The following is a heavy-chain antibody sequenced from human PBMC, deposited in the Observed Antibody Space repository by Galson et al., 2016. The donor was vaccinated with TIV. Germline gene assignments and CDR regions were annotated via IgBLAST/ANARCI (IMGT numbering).Heavy chain of an antibody. Sequence: SLRLSCAASGFIISPYGLHWVRQAPGKGLEWVAVISSAGNNKDYADSVKGRFTISRDNSKNTLYLQMSSLRPEDTAVYYCASETFYYDIRDYAPLGFWGQGTLVTVSS. CDR3: ASETFYYDIRDYAPLGF. J-gene: IGHJ4*02. V-gene: IGHV3-30*03. CDR1: GFIISPYG. D-gene: IGHD3-22*01. CDR2: ISSAGNNK.